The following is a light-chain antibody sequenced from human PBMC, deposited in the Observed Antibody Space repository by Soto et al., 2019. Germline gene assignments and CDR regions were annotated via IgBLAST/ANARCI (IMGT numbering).Light chain of an antibody. CDR1: QSISSW. Sequence: DIQMTQSPSTLSASVGDRVTITCRASQSISSWLAWYQQKPGKAPKLLIYDASSLESGVPSRFSGSGSGTEFTLNISRLQPDDFATYYCQQYNSHWTFGEGTKVDIX. CDR2: DAS. CDR3: QQYNSHWT. V-gene: IGKV1-5*01. J-gene: IGKJ1*01.